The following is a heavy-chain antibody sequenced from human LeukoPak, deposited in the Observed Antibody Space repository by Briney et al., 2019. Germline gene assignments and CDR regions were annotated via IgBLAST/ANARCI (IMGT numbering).Heavy chain of an antibody. CDR2: IFHRGIP. J-gene: IGHJ1*01. D-gene: IGHD6-13*01. V-gene: IGHV4-61*09. CDR3: ASRDIAAAGTGEYFQH. CDR1: GGSISSGSYY. Sequence: PSETLSLTCTVSGGSISSGSYYWSWIRQPAGKGLEWIGEIFHRGIPNYNPSLQSRVSMSIGKSNNQLSLKLSSVTAADTAVYYCASRDIAAAGTGEYFQHWGQGTLVTVSS.